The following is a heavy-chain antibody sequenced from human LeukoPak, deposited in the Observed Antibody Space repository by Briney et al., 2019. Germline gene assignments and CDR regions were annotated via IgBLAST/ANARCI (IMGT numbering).Heavy chain of an antibody. D-gene: IGHD3-3*01. CDR3: ARASDFWSGYRDGGRYFDY. CDR2: IYYSGST. Sequence: PSETLSLTCTVSGGSISSYYWSWIRQPPGQGLEWIGSIYYSGSTNYNPSLKSRVTISLDTSKNQFSLQLSSVTAADTAVYDCARASDFWSGYRDGGRYFDYWGQGTLVTVSS. CDR1: GGSISSYY. J-gene: IGHJ4*02. V-gene: IGHV4-59*01.